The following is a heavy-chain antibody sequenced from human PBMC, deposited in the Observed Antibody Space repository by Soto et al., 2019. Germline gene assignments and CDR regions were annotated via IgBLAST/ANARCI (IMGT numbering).Heavy chain of an antibody. CDR2: ISGSGGST. CDR1: GFTFSSYA. CDR3: AKGSSGWYERFDY. J-gene: IGHJ4*02. Sequence: EVQLLESGGGVVQPGGSLRLSCAASGFTFSSYAMSWVRQAPGKGLEWVSAISGSGGSTYYADSVKGRFTISRDNSKNTLNRQMNSLRAEDTAVYYCAKGSSGWYERFDYWGQGTLVTVSS. V-gene: IGHV3-23*01. D-gene: IGHD6-19*01.